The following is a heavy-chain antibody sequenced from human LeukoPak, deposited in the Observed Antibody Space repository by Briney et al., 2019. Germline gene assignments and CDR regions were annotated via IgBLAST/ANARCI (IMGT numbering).Heavy chain of an antibody. CDR3: ARDMGRSY. J-gene: IGHJ4*02. CDR2: IIPIFGTA. D-gene: IGHD1-14*01. CDR1: GYTFTSYY. V-gene: IGHV1-69*13. Sequence: SVKVSCKASGYTFTSYYMHWVRQAPGQGLEWMGGIIPIFGTANYAQKFQGRVTITADESTSTAYMELSSLRSGDTAVYYCARDMGRSYWGQGTLVTVSS.